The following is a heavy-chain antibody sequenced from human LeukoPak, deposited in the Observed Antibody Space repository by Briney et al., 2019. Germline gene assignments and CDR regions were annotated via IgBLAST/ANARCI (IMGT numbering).Heavy chain of an antibody. V-gene: IGHV1-2*02. J-gene: IGHJ4*02. CDR1: GYTFTSYD. CDR3: ASDMSSGSYCNY. D-gene: IGHD1-26*01. CDR2: INPNSGGT. Sequence: ASVKVSCKASGYTFTSYDIHWVRQATGQGLAWMGWINPNSGGTNYAQKFQGRVTMTRDTSISTAYMELSRLRSDDTAVYYCASDMSSGSYCNYWGQGTLVTVSS.